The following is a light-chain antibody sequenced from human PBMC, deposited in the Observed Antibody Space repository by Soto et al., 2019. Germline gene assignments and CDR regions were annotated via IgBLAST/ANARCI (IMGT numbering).Light chain of an antibody. CDR1: HNDIGTYDY. Sequence: ALAQPTSVSGSPGQSITISCTGNHNDIGTYDYVSWYQQHPGRAPRLLIHGVTTRPSGISGRFSASKSGLTASLTISGLQPEDEADYYCSSFTSNRIYVFGPGTKVTVL. V-gene: IGLV2-14*03. CDR3: SSFTSNRIYV. J-gene: IGLJ1*01. CDR2: GVT.